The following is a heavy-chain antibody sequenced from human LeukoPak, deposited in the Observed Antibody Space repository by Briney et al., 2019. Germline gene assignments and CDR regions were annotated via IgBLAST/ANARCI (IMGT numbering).Heavy chain of an antibody. Sequence: ASVKVSCKASGYSFTGYYIHWVRQAPGQGLEWMGWINPNRGGTNYAQKLQGRVTMTTDTSTSTAYMELRSLRSDDTAVYYCARGRREERPADAFDIWGQGTMVTVSS. D-gene: IGHD1-1*01. CDR1: GYSFTGYY. CDR2: INPNRGGT. CDR3: ARGRREERPADAFDI. J-gene: IGHJ3*02. V-gene: IGHV1-2*02.